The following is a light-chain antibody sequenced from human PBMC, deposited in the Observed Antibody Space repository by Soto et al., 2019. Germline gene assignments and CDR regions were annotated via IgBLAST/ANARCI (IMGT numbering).Light chain of an antibody. J-gene: IGLJ1*01. CDR3: CSYAGSYTFEV. CDR1: SSDVGGYNY. V-gene: IGLV2-11*01. Sequence: VLTQPRSVSGSPGQSVTISCTGTSSDVGGYNYVSWYQQHPGKAPKLMIYDASKRPSGVPDRFSGSKSGNTASLTISGLQAEDEADYYCCSYAGSYTFEVFGTGTKVTVL. CDR2: DAS.